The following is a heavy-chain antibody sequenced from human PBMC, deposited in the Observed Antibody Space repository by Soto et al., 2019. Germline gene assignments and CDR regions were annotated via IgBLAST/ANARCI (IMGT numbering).Heavy chain of an antibody. CDR3: ARNPTYYYCSLTGRGGS. J-gene: IGHJ5*02. Sequence: ASVKVSCKASGYTFTGYYMHWGRQAPGQGLEWMGWINSNRGGTNYAQKFQVRVTMTRDTSISKAYMELSRLRSDDTAVYYCARNPTYYYCSLTGRGGSWGQGTPVPVSS. V-gene: IGHV1-2*02. CDR1: GYTFTGYY. D-gene: IGHD3-10*01. CDR2: INSNRGGT.